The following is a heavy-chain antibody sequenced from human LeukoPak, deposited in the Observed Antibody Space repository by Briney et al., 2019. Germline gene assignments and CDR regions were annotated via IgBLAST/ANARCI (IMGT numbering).Heavy chain of an antibody. J-gene: IGHJ4*02. CDR2: MNPNSGNR. CDR1: GYTFTSYD. D-gene: IGHD3-10*01. Sequence: ASVKVSCKTSGYTFTSYDINWVQQATGQGLEWMGWMNPNSGNRGYAQKFQGRVTMTRNTDINTAYMELRSLRSDDTAVYYCARDRGFGFETDYWGQGTLITVSS. CDR3: ARDRGFGFETDY. V-gene: IGHV1-8*01.